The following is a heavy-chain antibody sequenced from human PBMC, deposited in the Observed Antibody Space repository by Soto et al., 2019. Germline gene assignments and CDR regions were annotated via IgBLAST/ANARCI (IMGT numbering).Heavy chain of an antibody. CDR1: GGTFSSYA. CDR2: SIPIFGTE. Sequence: QVQLVQSGAEVKKPGSSVKVSCKASGGTFSSYALSWVRQAPGQGREWMGGSIPIFGTENYAQKFQGRVTITADESTSTAYMELSSLRSEDTAVYYGARGPSGYDWGNFESWGQGTLVTVSS. CDR3: ARGPSGYDWGNFES. J-gene: IGHJ4*02. D-gene: IGHD5-12*01. V-gene: IGHV1-69*12.